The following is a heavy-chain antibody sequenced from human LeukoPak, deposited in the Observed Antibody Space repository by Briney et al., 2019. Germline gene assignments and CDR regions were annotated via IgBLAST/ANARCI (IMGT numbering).Heavy chain of an antibody. Sequence: GGSLRLSCAASGFTFSSYGMHWVRQAPGKGLEWVANIKQDGSEKYYVDSVQGRFTISRDNAKSSLYLQMNSLTTEDTALYYCAKDPSSGWYRWSMDVWGQGTTVTVSS. CDR3: AKDPSSGWYRWSMDV. CDR2: IKQDGSEK. V-gene: IGHV3-7*01. CDR1: GFTFSSYG. J-gene: IGHJ6*02. D-gene: IGHD6-19*01.